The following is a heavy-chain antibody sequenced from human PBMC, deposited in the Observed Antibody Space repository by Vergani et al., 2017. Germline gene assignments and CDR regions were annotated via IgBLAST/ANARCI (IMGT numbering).Heavy chain of an antibody. CDR2: ISGSGVSA. CDR3: AKQYFVSGNYLFDY. CDR1: GFRFSSYG. J-gene: IGHJ4*02. Sequence: VQLVESGGGVVQPGRSLRLSCAASGFRFSSYGMNWVRQAPGKGLEWVSGISGSGVSAYYTDSVEGRFTISRDNSKNMLFLQMNNLRTEDTAIYYCAKQYFVSGNYLFDYWGQGTLVTVSS. D-gene: IGHD3-10*01. V-gene: IGHV3-23*04.